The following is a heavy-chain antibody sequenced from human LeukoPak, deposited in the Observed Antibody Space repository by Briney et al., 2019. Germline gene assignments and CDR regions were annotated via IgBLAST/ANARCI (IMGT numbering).Heavy chain of an antibody. CDR3: ARDLVVAVSGYNWFDP. Sequence: PGGSLRLSCAASGFTFSSYWMSWVRQAPGKGLEWVANIKQDGSEKYYVDSVKGRFTISRDNAKNSLYLQMNSLRAEDTAVYYCARDLVVAVSGYNWFDPWGQGTLVTVSS. CDR2: IKQDGSEK. CDR1: GFTFSSYW. J-gene: IGHJ5*02. V-gene: IGHV3-7*01. D-gene: IGHD2-15*01.